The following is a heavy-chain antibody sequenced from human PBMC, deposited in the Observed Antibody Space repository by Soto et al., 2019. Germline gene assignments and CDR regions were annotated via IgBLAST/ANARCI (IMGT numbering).Heavy chain of an antibody. CDR3: ARQPRFLEWFGGAFDM. CDR2: IYYRGST. D-gene: IGHD3-3*01. CDR1: GGSISSSSYH. V-gene: IGHV4-39*01. Sequence: SQTLPLTCTGSGGSISSSSYHLGWIRQPPGKGLEWIGSIYYRGSTYYNPSLKSRVTISVDTSKNQFSLKLSSVTAADTAVYYCARQPRFLEWFGGAFDMWGQGRMVT. J-gene: IGHJ3*02.